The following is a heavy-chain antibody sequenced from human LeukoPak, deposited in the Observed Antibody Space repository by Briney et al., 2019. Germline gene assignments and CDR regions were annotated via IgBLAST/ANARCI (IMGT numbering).Heavy chain of an antibody. D-gene: IGHD3-10*01. CDR1: GHTFTSYG. CDR3: AREKRLLWFGELLFSLDY. Sequence: GGSVKVSCKASGHTFTSYGISWVRQAPGQGLEWMGWISAYNGNTNYAQKLQGRVTMTTDTSTSTAYMELRSLRSDDTAVYYCAREKRLLWFGELLFSLDYWGQGTLVTVSS. CDR2: ISAYNGNT. J-gene: IGHJ4*02. V-gene: IGHV1-18*01.